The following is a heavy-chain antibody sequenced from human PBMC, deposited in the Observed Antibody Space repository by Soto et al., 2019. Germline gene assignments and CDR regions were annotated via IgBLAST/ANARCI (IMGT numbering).Heavy chain of an antibody. CDR3: AKDNDYD. Sequence: EVQLLQSEGNLVQPGGSLRLSCTASGFTLSNYGMNWVLQAPGKGLEWVSGISGSDGSTYYADSVKGRFTISRDNYTITLFLQMTTLRTEDTDVYCCAKDNDYDWGQGTLVTVSS. D-gene: IGHD3-22*01. V-gene: IGHV3-23*01. J-gene: IGHJ4*02. CDR1: GFTLSNYG. CDR2: ISGSDGST.